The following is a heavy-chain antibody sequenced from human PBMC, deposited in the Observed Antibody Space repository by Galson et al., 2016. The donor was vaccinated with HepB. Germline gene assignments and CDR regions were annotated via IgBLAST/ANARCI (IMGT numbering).Heavy chain of an antibody. D-gene: IGHD2-15*01. CDR3: AKLLASKYYFDH. CDR2: ITGTSGRT. CDR1: GFTFSSYV. Sequence: SLRLSCAASGFTFSSYVMSWVRQAPGKGLEWVSAITGTSGRTYYADSVKGRFTISRDNSKNTLDLQMNSLRAEDTAVYYCAKLLASKYYFDHWGQGTPVTVSS. V-gene: IGHV3-23*01. J-gene: IGHJ4*02.